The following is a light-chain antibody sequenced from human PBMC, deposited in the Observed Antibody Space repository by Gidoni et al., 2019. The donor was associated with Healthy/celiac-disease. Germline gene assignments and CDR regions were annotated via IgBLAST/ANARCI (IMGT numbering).Light chain of an antibody. CDR2: RNS. Sequence: QSVLTQPPSASGTPGQTITISCSESTSNIGSNPVHWYQHIPGASPKLLIYRNSQRPSGVPDRFSGATSGTSASLAISDLQSEDEADYYCATWVDRLNGLTFGGGTKLTVL. V-gene: IGLV1-44*01. J-gene: IGLJ2*01. CDR3: ATWVDRLNGLT. CDR1: TSNIGSNP.